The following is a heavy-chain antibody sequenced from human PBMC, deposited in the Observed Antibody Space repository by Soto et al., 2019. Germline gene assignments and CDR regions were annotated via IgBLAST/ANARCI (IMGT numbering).Heavy chain of an antibody. J-gene: IGHJ4*02. Sequence: EVQLVESGGGLVQPGRSLRLSCAASGFTFDDYALHWVRQAPGKGLEWVSGISWNSGSIGYADSVKGRFTISRDNAKNALYLQTNSLRAEDTALYYCAKGSGDYWGQGTLVTVSS. CDR3: AKGSGDY. CDR1: GFTFDDYA. V-gene: IGHV3-9*01. CDR2: ISWNSGSI.